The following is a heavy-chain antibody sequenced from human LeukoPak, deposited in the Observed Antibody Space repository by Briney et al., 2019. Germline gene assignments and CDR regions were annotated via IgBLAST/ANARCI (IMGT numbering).Heavy chain of an antibody. D-gene: IGHD3-10*01. J-gene: IGHJ4*02. CDR3: ASTNGVDLMVRGVIITTPFDY. V-gene: IGHV3-30*04. Sequence: PGGSLRLSCAASGFTFSSYAMHWVRQAPGKGLEWVAVISYDGSNKYYADSVKGRFTISRDNSKNTLYLQMNSLRAEDTAVYYCASTNGVDLMVRGVIITTPFDYWGQGTLVTVSS. CDR1: GFTFSSYA. CDR2: ISYDGSNK.